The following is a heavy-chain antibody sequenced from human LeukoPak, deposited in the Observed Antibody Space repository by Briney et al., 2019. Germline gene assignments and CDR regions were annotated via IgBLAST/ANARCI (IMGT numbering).Heavy chain of an antibody. V-gene: IGHV3-74*01. Sequence: QTGGSLRLSCAASGFTFSSYWMHWVRQAPGKGLVWVSRINSDGSSTSYADSVKGRFTISRDNAKNSLYLQMNSLRAEDTAVFYCVREVLGSGWHRNFDYWGQGTPVAVSS. D-gene: IGHD6-19*01. J-gene: IGHJ4*02. CDR1: GFTFSSYW. CDR3: VREVLGSGWHRNFDY. CDR2: INSDGSST.